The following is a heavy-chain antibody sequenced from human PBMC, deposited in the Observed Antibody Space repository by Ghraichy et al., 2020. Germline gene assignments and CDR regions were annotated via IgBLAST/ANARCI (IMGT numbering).Heavy chain of an antibody. J-gene: IGHJ4*02. CDR1: DGSFSGYY. D-gene: IGHD5-18*01. V-gene: IGHV4-34*01. Sequence: SETLSLTCAVYDGSFSGYYWSWIRQPPGKGLEWIGEINHSGSTNYNPSLKSRVTISVDTSKNQFSLKLSSVTAADTAVYYCARGIIYSYGRVARRGGIDYWGQGTLVTVSS. CDR3: ARGIIYSYGRVARRGGIDY. CDR2: INHSGST.